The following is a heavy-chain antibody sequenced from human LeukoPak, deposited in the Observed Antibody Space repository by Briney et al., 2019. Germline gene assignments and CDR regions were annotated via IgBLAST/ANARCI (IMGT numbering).Heavy chain of an antibody. J-gene: IGHJ4*02. CDR2: IRYDGSNK. CDR3: AKDYYALLWFGEFNRKYYFDY. D-gene: IGHD3-10*01. V-gene: IGHV3-30*02. Sequence: PGGSLRLSCAASGFTFSSYGMHWVRQAPGKGLEWVAFIRYDGSNKNYADSVKGRFTISRDNSKNTLYLQMNSLRAEDTAVYYCAKDYYALLWFGEFNRKYYFDYWGQGTLVTVSS. CDR1: GFTFSSYG.